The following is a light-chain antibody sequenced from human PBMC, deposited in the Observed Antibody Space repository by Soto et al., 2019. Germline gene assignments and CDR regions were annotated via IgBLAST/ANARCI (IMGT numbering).Light chain of an antibody. J-gene: IGKJ4*01. V-gene: IGKV1-16*02. Sequence: DIQMTQSPSSLSASVGDTVTITCRASQYISNYVAWFQQKPGQAPKSLIYAASKLHSGVPSKFTGSGSGTDFTLTISSLQPDDSATYYCQQYNNFPLTFVGGTKVEI. CDR2: AAS. CDR1: QYISNY. CDR3: QQYNNFPLT.